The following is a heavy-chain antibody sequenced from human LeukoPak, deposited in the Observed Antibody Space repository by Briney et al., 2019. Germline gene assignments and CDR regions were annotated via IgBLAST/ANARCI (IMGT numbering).Heavy chain of an antibody. CDR1: GFTFSGYA. J-gene: IGHJ6*02. CDR2: ISYDGSNK. V-gene: IGHV3-30*04. CDR3: SRDSLSSCGGDCYSGLDV. Sequence: PGGSLRLSCAASGFTFSGYAMHWVRQAPGKGLEWVAVISYDGSNKYYADSVKGRFTISRDNSKNTLYLQMNSLRAEDTAVYYCSRDSLSSCGGDCYSGLDVWGQGTTVTVSS. D-gene: IGHD2-21*02.